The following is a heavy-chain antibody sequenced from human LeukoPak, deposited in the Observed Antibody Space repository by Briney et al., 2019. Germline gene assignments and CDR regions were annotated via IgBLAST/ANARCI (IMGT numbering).Heavy chain of an antibody. D-gene: IGHD3-10*01. J-gene: IGHJ6*03. CDR3: AKEGVWFGESLDYYYYYYMDV. CDR2: IYSGGST. CDR1: GFTVSSNY. V-gene: IGHV3-66*01. Sequence: PGGSLRLSCAASGFTVSSNYMSWVRQAPGKGLEWVSVIYSGGSTYYAGSVKGRFTISRDNSKNTLYLQMNSLRAEDTAVYYCAKEGVWFGESLDYYYYYYMDVWGKGTTVTISS.